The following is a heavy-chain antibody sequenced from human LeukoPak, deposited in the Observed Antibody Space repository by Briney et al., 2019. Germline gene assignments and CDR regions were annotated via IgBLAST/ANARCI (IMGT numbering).Heavy chain of an antibody. J-gene: IGHJ6*02. Sequence: SETLSLTSAVSGGSISSSNWWSWVRQPPGKGLEWIGEIYHSGSTNYNPSLKSRVTISVDKSKNQFSLKLSSVTAADTAVYYCARLYYYGSGSYYNVYYYYGMDVWGQGTTVTVSS. CDR2: IYHSGST. CDR1: GGSISSSNW. CDR3: ARLYYYGSGSYYNVYYYYGMDV. D-gene: IGHD3-10*01. V-gene: IGHV4-4*02.